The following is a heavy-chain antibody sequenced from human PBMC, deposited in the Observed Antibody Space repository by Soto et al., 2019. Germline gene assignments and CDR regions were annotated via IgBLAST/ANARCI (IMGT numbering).Heavy chain of an antibody. D-gene: IGHD2-21*01. J-gene: IGHJ4*01. CDR1: GFTLSDYY. CDR3: ARHPIWQVDAY. Sequence: QVQLVESGGDLVKPGGSLRLSCAASGFTLSDYYMSWFRQAPGKGLEWVSYISNSGSVFYYADSVKGRFTISRDNAKNSQLLQMHSLRAEDTAVYYCARHPIWQVDAYWGQGSLVTVSS. V-gene: IGHV3-11*01. CDR2: ISNSGSVF.